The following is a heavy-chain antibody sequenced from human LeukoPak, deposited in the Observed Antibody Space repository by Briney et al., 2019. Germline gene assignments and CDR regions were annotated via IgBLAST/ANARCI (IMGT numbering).Heavy chain of an antibody. CDR2: ISWNSGSI. Sequence: PGGSLRLSCAASGFTFDDYAMHWVRQAPGKGLEWVSGISWNSGSIGYADSVKGRFTISRDNAKNSLYLQMNSLRAEDTALYYCAKDIGACYYYDSRTNWFDPWGQGTLVTVSS. V-gene: IGHV3-9*01. CDR1: GFTFDDYA. J-gene: IGHJ5*02. D-gene: IGHD3-22*01. CDR3: AKDIGACYYYDSRTNWFDP.